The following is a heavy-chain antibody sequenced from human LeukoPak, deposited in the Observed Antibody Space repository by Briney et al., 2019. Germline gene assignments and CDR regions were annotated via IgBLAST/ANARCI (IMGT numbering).Heavy chain of an antibody. D-gene: IGHD5-18*01. J-gene: IGHJ4*02. Sequence: GSSVKVSCKASGGTFSSYAISWVRQAPGQGLEWMGRMNPNSGNTGYAQKFQGRVTMTRYTSISTAYMELSSLRSEDTAVYYCARRNTPVVAGLDSWGQGTLVTVSS. V-gene: IGHV1-8*02. CDR2: MNPNSGNT. CDR3: ARRNTPVVAGLDS. CDR1: GGTFSSYA.